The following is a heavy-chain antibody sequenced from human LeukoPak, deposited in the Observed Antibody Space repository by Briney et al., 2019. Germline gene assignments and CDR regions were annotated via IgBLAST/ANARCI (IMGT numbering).Heavy chain of an antibody. V-gene: IGHV1-8*01. CDR3: ARDRTYYYDSSGYYVDY. CDR1: GYTFTSYD. J-gene: IGHJ4*02. CDR2: MNPNSGNT. Sequence: ASVKVSCKASGYTFTSYDINWVRQAAGQGLEWMGWMNPNSGNTGYAQKFQGRVTMTRNTSISTAYMELSSLRSDDTAVYYCARDRTYYYDSSGYYVDYWGQGTLVTVSS. D-gene: IGHD3-22*01.